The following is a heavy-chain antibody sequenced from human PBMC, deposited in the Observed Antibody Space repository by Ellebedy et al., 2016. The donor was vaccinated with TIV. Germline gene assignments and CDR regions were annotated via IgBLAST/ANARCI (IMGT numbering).Heavy chain of an antibody. CDR3: ARVSRSGLVRGVFSHPPFDY. J-gene: IGHJ4*02. V-gene: IGHV1-2*02. CDR1: GYIFTGYY. D-gene: IGHD3-10*01. CDR2: FDPNSGDT. Sequence: ASVKVSCXASGYIFTGYYIHWVRQAPGQGLECMGWFDPNSGDTKYAQKFQGRVTVTRDTSIRTAYMELSSLRSDDTAVYYCARVSRSGLVRGVFSHPPFDYWGQGTLITVSS.